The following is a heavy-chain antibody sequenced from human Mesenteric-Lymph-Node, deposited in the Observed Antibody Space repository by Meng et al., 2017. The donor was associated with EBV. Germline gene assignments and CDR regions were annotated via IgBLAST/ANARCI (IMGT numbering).Heavy chain of an antibody. D-gene: IGHD2-21*01. CDR2: TCYRSRWYN. V-gene: IGHV6-1*01. J-gene: IGHJ4*02. Sequence: QLQQSGPGLGKPSQTLSLSCAISGDIVSSSSVTWNWIRQSPSKGLEWLGRTCYRSRWYNDYAVSVKSRITISPDTSKNHFSLQLNSVTPEDTAVYFCARGNPESNGYFDFWGQGTLVTVSS. CDR3: ARGNPESNGYFDF. CDR1: GDIVSSSSVT.